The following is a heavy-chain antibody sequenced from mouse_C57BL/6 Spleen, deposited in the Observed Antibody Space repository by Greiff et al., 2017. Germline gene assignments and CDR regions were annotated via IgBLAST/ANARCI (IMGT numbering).Heavy chain of an antibody. CDR2: IHPNSGST. V-gene: IGHV1-64*01. J-gene: IGHJ4*01. D-gene: IGHD1-1*01. CDR1: GYTFTSYW. Sequence: QVQLQQPGAELVKPGASVKLSCKASGYTFTSYWMHWVKQRPGQGLEWIGMIHPNSGSTNYNEKFKSKATLTVDKSSSTAYMQLSSLTSEDSAVYYCARSKGSSDYYAMDYWGQGTSVTVSS. CDR3: ARSKGSSDYYAMDY.